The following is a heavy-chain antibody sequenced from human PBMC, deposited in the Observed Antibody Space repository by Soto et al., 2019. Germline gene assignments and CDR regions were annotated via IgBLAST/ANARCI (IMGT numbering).Heavy chain of an antibody. CDR1: GFTFSSYG. J-gene: IGHJ6*02. Sequence: GGSLRLSCAASGFTFSSYGMHWVRQAPGKGLEWVAVISYDGSNKYYADSVKGRFTISRDNSKNTLYLQMNSLRAEDTAVYYCAKDRRKDYYYYYGMDVWGQGTTVTVSS. CDR3: AKDRRKDYYYYYGMDV. V-gene: IGHV3-30*18. CDR2: ISYDGSNK.